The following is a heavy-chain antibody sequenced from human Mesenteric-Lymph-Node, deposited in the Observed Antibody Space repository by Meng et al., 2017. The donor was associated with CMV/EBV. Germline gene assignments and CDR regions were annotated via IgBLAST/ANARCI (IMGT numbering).Heavy chain of an antibody. J-gene: IGHJ6*02. CDR3: ARDLISRPAASHYYYYGMDV. Sequence: SETLSLTCTVSGGSISSSSYYWGWIRQPPGKGLEWIGSIYYSGSTYYNPSLKSRVTISVDTSKNQFSLKLSSVTAADTAVYYCARDLISRPAASHYYYYGMDVWGQGTTVTVSS. CDR2: IYYSGST. CDR1: GGSISSSSYY. D-gene: IGHD2-2*01. V-gene: IGHV4-39*07.